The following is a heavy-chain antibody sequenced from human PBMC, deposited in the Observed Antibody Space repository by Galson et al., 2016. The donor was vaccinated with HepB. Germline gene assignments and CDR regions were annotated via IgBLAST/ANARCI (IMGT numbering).Heavy chain of an antibody. V-gene: IGHV4-34*01. CDR1: GGSLSGYY. Sequence: SETLSLSCAVYGGSLSGYYWSWIRQSPGKGLEWIGEIYHTGTTNYNPSLKSRVTISVDTSKNWFSLRLSSVTAADTAVYYSAKIREGYLPLDGFAVPPGGFDPWGQGTLVTVSS. CDR3: AKIREGYLPLDGFAVPPGGFDP. D-gene: IGHD5-24*01. J-gene: IGHJ5*02. CDR2: IYHTGTT.